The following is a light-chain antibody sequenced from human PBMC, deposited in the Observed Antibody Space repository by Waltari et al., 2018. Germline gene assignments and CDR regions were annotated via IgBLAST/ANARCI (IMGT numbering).Light chain of an antibody. CDR1: QSVGSY. V-gene: IGKV3-11*01. CDR3: QQHNNWPPS. J-gene: IGKJ3*01. CDR2: DAS. Sequence: EIVLTQSPATLSLSPGDRATLTCRASQSVGSYLAWYQQKPGQAPRLLIYDASNRATGIPARFSGSGSGTDFTLTISSLEPEDFAVYYCQQHNNWPPSFGPGTKVDIK.